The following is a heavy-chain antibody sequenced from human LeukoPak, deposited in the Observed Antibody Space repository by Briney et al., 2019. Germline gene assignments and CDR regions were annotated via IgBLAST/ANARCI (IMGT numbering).Heavy chain of an antibody. CDR3: ARGGGYCTNGVCYNRDYYYYGMDV. CDR1: GFTFSSYE. Sequence: GGSLRLSCAASGFTFSSYEMNWVRQAPGKGLEWVSYISSSGSTIYYADSVKGRFTISRDNAKNSLYLQMNSLRAEDTAVYYCARGGGYCTNGVCYNRDYYYYGMDVWGQGTTVTVSS. J-gene: IGHJ6*02. D-gene: IGHD2-8*01. V-gene: IGHV3-48*03. CDR2: ISSSGSTI.